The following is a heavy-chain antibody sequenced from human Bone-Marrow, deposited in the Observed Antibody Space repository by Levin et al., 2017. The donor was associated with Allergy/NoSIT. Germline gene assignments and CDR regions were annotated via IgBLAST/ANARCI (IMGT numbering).Heavy chain of an antibody. CDR3: ARGAGYYDSSGYYPQRNYFDY. CDR1: GGSFSGYY. CDR2: INHSGST. J-gene: IGHJ4*02. Sequence: PSETLSLTCAVYGGSFSGYYWSWIRQPPGKGLEWIGEINHSGSTNYNPSLKSRVTISVDTSKNQFSLKLSSVTAADTAVYYCARGAGYYDSSGYYPQRNYFDYWGQGTLVTVSS. V-gene: IGHV4-34*01. D-gene: IGHD3-22*01.